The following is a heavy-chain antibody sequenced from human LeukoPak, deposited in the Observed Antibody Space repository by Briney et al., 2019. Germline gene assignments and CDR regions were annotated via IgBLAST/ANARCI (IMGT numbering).Heavy chain of an antibody. D-gene: IGHD4-17*01. CDR1: GFTFSSAW. V-gene: IGHV3-15*01. J-gene: IGHJ4*02. CDR2: MKSKTEAGTT. CDR3: TTDGDYGDGLRGDY. Sequence: GGSLRLSCAASGFTFSSAWMSWVSQGPGKGLEWVGRMKSKTEAGTTDYAAPVKGRFTISRDDSRNTLYLQMNSLKTEDTAVYYCTTDGDYGDGLRGDYWGQGTLVTVSS.